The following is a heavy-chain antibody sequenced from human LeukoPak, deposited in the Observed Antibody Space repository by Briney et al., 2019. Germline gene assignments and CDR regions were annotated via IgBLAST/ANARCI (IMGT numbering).Heavy chain of an antibody. Sequence: SETLSLTCTVSGGSISSSRYYWGWIRQPPGKGLEWIGSIYYSGSTYYNPSLKSRVTISVDTSKNQFSLKLSSVTAADTAVYYCASLGGIAARPENGVGYYYYMDVWDKGTTVTVSS. CDR3: ASLGGIAARPENGVGYYYYMDV. V-gene: IGHV4-39*01. D-gene: IGHD6-6*01. CDR1: GGSISSSRYY. J-gene: IGHJ6*03. CDR2: IYYSGST.